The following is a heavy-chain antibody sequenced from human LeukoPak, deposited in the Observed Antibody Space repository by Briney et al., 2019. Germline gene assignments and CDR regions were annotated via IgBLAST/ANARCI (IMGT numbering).Heavy chain of an antibody. J-gene: IGHJ4*02. V-gene: IGHV4-34*01. D-gene: IGHD3-10*01. CDR2: INYSGST. CDR3: ARGRVRGVIPFDY. CDR1: GGSFSGYF. Sequence: PSETLSLTCAVYGGSFSGYFWTWIRQPPGKGLEWIGEINYSGSTNYNPSLKSRVTISVDTSKNQFSLKLSSVTAADTAVYYCARGRVRGVIPFDYWGQGTLVTVSS.